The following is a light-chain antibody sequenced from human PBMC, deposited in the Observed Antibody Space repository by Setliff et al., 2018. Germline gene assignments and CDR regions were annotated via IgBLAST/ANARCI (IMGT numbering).Light chain of an antibody. V-gene: IGLV2-14*01. CDR3: CSYTGTNTPYV. CDR1: GSGVGAYKF. Sequence: QSALTQPASVSGSPGQSIAVSCTGSGSGVGAYKFVSWYQQRPGKAPRLMIYDVSNRPSGVSDRFSGSKSGNTASLTISGLQAEDEADYYCCSYTGTNTPYVFGTGTKVTVL. J-gene: IGLJ1*01. CDR2: DVS.